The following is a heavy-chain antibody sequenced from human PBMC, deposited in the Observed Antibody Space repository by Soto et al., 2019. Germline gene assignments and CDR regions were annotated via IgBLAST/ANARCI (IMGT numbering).Heavy chain of an antibody. CDR1: GYTFTSYG. CDR3: ARGRYGDY. V-gene: IGHV1-18*01. CDR2: ISAHNGNT. D-gene: IGHD1-1*01. Sequence: QVHLVQSGAEVKKPGASVKVSCKGSGYTFTSYGINWVRQAPGQGLEWMGWISAHNGNTDYAQKLQGRVTVTRDTSTSTAYMELSSLRSDDPAVYYCARGRYGDYWGQGALVTVSS. J-gene: IGHJ4*02.